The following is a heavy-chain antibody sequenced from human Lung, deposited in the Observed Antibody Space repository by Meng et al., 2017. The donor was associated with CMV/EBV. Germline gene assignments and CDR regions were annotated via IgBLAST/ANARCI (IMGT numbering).Heavy chain of an antibody. CDR3: TREHLPVLAGGLPGDY. J-gene: IGHJ4*02. V-gene: IGHV3-49*04. CDR2: IRTKVYGETT. D-gene: IGHD3-3*01. Sequence: SCTGSGFXFGDYGMSWVRQAQGKGLEWGGLIRTKVYGETTEYAASVKGRFAISRDDSKDIAYLQMNSLKSEDTAVYFYTREHLPVLAGGLPGDYWXQGTLVTVSS. CDR1: GFXFGDYG.